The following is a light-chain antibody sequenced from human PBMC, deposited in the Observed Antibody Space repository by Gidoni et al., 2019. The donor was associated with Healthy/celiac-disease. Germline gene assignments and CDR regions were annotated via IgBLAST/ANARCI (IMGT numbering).Light chain of an antibody. CDR2: GAS. J-gene: IGKJ4*01. Sequence: EIVLTQSPGTLSLSPGESATLSCRASQSVSSSYLAWYQQKPGQAPRLLIYGASSRATGIPDRFSGGGSGTDFTLTISRLEPEDVAVYYCQQYGSSPPLTFGGGTKVEIK. CDR3: QQYGSSPPLT. V-gene: IGKV3-20*01. CDR1: QSVSSSY.